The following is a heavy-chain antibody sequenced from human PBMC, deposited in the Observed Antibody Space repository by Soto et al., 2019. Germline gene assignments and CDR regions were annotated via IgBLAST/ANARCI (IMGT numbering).Heavy chain of an antibody. J-gene: IGHJ5*02. V-gene: IGHV3-30*03. CDR1: GFTFRDYG. CDR2: ISHHGLKE. CDR3: ARGLAYGDYGWLDP. Sequence: QVQLVESGGGVVRPGRSLRLSCVASGFTFRDYGMHWVRQAPGKGLGWVAGISHHGLKEHYADSVKGRFTISRDNSKNSLYLQMNSLRAEDTAVYYCARGLAYGDYGWLDPWGQGTLVTVSP. D-gene: IGHD4-17*01.